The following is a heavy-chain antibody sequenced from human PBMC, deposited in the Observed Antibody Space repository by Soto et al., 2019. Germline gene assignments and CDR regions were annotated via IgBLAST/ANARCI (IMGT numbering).Heavy chain of an antibody. V-gene: IGHV3-30-3*01. CDR3: ARDRERYSSSWNWFDP. J-gene: IGHJ5*02. CDR1: GFTFSSYA. D-gene: IGHD6-13*01. CDR2: ISYDGSNK. Sequence: QVQLVESGGGVVQPGRSLRLSCAASGFTFSSYAMHWVRQAPGKGLEWVAVISYDGSNKYYADSVKDRFTISRDNSKNTLYLQMNSLRAEDTAVYYCARDRERYSSSWNWFDPWGQGTLVTVSS.